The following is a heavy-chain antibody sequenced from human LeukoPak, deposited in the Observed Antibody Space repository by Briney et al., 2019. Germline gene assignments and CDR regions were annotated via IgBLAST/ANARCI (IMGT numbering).Heavy chain of an antibody. CDR2: LSASGGST. CDR3: ARVQPHYYDSSGYPPDY. Sequence: GGSLRLSCAASGSFSSYVMTWVRQAPGRGLEWVSTLSASGGSTYYADSVKGRFTISRDNSKNTLYLQMNSLRAEDTAVYYCARVQPHYYDSSGYPPDYWGQGTLVTVSS. V-gene: IGHV3-23*01. CDR1: GSFSSYV. D-gene: IGHD3-22*01. J-gene: IGHJ4*02.